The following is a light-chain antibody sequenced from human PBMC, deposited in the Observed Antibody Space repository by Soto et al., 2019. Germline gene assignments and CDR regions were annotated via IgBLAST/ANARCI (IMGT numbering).Light chain of an antibody. CDR2: LNSDGSH. J-gene: IGLJ2*01. CDR3: QTWVSDSQGV. Sequence: QPVLTQSPSASASLGASVKLTCTLDNGHDNNAIAWHQHQPDKGLRYLMKLNSDGSHFKGDGIPDRFSGSSSGAERYLTISSVKSDDESDYYGQTWVSDSQGVFGGGTKLTVL. V-gene: IGLV4-69*01. CDR1: NGHDNNA.